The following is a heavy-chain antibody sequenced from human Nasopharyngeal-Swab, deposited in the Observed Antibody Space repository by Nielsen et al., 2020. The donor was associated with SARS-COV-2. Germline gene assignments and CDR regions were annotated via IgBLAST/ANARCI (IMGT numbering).Heavy chain of an antibody. Sequence: WIRKPPGKGLEWMAVISYDGIKKYYADAVKGRFTLSRDNSKNTLYLQMNSLRTEDTAVYYCAKDHQLIRNYYYYDMDVWGQGTTVTVSS. J-gene: IGHJ6*02. D-gene: IGHD2-8*01. V-gene: IGHV3-30*18. CDR2: ISYDGIKK. CDR3: AKDHQLIRNYYYYDMDV.